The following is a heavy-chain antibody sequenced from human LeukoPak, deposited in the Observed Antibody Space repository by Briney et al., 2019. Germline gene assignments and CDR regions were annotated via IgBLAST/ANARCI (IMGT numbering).Heavy chain of an antibody. V-gene: IGHV3-30-3*01. CDR2: ISYDGSNK. CDR3: LRDLNWSLDQ. D-gene: IGHD1-20*01. Sequence: GGSLRLSCAASGFTFSSYAMHWVRQAPGKGLEWVAVISYDGSNKYYADSVKGRFTISRDNSKNTLYLQMNSLRAEDTAVYYCLRDLNWSLDQWGQGTLVTVSS. CDR1: GFTFSSYA. J-gene: IGHJ4*02.